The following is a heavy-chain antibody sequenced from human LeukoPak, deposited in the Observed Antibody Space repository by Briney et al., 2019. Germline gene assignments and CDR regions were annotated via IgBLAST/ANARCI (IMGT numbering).Heavy chain of an antibody. V-gene: IGHV3-74*01. CDR2: INSDGSSA. Sequence: VSGINSDGSSATYADSVKGRFTISRDNAKNTLYLEMNSLRAEDMAVYYCAIGVVITTAFDSWGQGTLVTVSS. J-gene: IGHJ4*02. D-gene: IGHD3-22*01. CDR3: AIGVVITTAFDS.